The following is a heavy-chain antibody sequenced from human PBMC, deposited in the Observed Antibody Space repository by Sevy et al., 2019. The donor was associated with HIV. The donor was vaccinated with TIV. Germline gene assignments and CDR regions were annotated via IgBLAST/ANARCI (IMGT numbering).Heavy chain of an antibody. D-gene: IGHD3-22*01. CDR1: GYTLTELS. Sequence: ASVKVSCKVSGYTLTELSMHSLRQAPGKGLEWVGSFDPEDGETGYEHNFQGRVSMTEDTSTDTAYMEVIRLKFEDTAVYYCATTKDYYDSSGYPFDYWGQGTLVTVSS. CDR3: ATTKDYYDSSGYPFDY. CDR2: FDPEDGET. V-gene: IGHV1-24*01. J-gene: IGHJ4*02.